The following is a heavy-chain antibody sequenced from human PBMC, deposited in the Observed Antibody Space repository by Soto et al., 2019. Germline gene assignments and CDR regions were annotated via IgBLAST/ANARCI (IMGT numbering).Heavy chain of an antibody. CDR1: GFTFSSYA. CDR2: ISGSGSST. Sequence: HPGGSLRLSCAASGFTFSSYAMNWVRQAPGKGLEWVLVISGSGSSTYYADSVKGRFTISRDNSKNTLYLQMTSLRAEDAAVYYCARDRVESGYPEYFQHWGQGTLVTVSS. V-gene: IGHV3-23*01. J-gene: IGHJ1*01. CDR3: ARDRVESGYPEYFQH. D-gene: IGHD3-22*01.